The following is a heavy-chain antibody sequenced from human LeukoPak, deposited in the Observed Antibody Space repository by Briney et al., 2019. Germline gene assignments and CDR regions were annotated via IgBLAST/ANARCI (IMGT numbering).Heavy chain of an antibody. V-gene: IGHV3-48*02. CDR1: GFTFSSYS. CDR2: ISSSSSTI. J-gene: IGHJ3*02. CDR3: ARDTTTVADNDAFDI. D-gene: IGHD6-19*01. Sequence: PGGSLRLSCAASGFTFSSYSMNWVRPAPGKGLEWVSYISSSSSTIYYADPVKGRFTISRDNAKNSLYLQMNSLRDEDTAVYYCARDTTTVADNDAFDIWGQGTMVTVSS.